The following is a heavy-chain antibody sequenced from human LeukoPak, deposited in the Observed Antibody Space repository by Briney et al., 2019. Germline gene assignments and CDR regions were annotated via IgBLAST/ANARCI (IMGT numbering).Heavy chain of an antibody. CDR3: ARDLEWFGELLWGYYFDY. CDR1: GFTFSSYA. Sequence: GGSLRLSCAASGFTFSSYAMHWVRQAPGKGLEWVAVISYDGSNKYYADSVKGRFTISRDNSKNTLYLQMNSLRAEDTAVYYCARDLEWFGELLWGYYFDYWGQGTLVTVSS. V-gene: IGHV3-30-3*01. J-gene: IGHJ4*02. CDR2: ISYDGSNK. D-gene: IGHD3-10*01.